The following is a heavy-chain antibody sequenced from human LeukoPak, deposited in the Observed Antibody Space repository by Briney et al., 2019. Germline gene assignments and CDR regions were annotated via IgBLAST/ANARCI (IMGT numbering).Heavy chain of an antibody. Sequence: ASVKVSCKASGYTFTGYYMHWVRQAPGQGLEWMGWINPNSGGTNYAQKFQGRVTMTRDTSISTAYMELSSLRSEDTAVYYCARGRAYCSSTSCSPGSGDLDYWGQGTLVTVSS. J-gene: IGHJ4*02. D-gene: IGHD2-2*01. CDR1: GYTFTGYY. CDR2: INPNSGGT. CDR3: ARGRAYCSSTSCSPGSGDLDY. V-gene: IGHV1-2*02.